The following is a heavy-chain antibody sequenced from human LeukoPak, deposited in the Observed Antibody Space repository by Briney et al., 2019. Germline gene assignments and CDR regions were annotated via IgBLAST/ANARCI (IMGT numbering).Heavy chain of an antibody. CDR1: GGSISSSSYY. V-gene: IGHV4-39*01. D-gene: IGHD3-16*02. Sequence: KASETLSLTCTVSGGSISSSSYYWGWIRQPPGKGLEWIGSLYYSGSTYYNPSLKSRFTISVDTSKNQFSLKLSSVTAADTAVYYCARTPISPIYDYVWGSYRSSLFDYWGQGTLVTVSS. J-gene: IGHJ4*02. CDR2: LYYSGST. CDR3: ARTPISPIYDYVWGSYRSSLFDY.